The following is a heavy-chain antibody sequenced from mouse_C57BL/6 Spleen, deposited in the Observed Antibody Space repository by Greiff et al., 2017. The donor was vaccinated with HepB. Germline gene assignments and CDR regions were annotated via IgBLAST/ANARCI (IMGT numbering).Heavy chain of an antibody. CDR2: IYPGDGDT. CDR3: ARERLSGYDRGYFDV. J-gene: IGHJ1*03. D-gene: IGHD2-2*01. CDR1: GYAFSSYW. V-gene: IGHV1-80*01. Sequence: QVQLQQSGAELVKPGASVKISCKASGYAFSSYWMNWVKQRPGKGLEWIGQIYPGDGDTNYNGKFKGKATLTADKSSSTAYMQLSSLTSEDSAVYFCARERLSGYDRGYFDVWGTGTTVTVSS.